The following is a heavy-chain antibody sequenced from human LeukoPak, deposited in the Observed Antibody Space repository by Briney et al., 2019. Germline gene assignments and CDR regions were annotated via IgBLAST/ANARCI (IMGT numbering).Heavy chain of an antibody. J-gene: IGHJ4*02. Sequence: GGSLRLSCSASGFTFSTYAMNWVRQAPGKGLEWVSAISGSGGSTYYADSVKGRFTISRDNSKNTLYLQMNSLRAEDTAVYYCAKFGFLEWSRGQGTLVTVSS. CDR2: ISGSGGST. CDR3: AKFGFLEWS. V-gene: IGHV3-23*01. D-gene: IGHD3-3*01. CDR1: GFTFSTYA.